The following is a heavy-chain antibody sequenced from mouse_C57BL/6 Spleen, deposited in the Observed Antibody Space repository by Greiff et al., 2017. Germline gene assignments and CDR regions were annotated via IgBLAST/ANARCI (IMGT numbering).Heavy chain of an antibody. J-gene: IGHJ2*01. D-gene: IGHD2-1*01. Sequence: VQLQQPGAELVKPGASVKLSCKASGYTFTSYWMQWVKQRPGQGLEWIGEIDPSDSYTNYNQKFKGKATLTVDTSSSTAYMQLSSLTSEDSAVYYCARKGGYGNYYFDYWGQGTTLTVSS. CDR1: GYTFTSYW. V-gene: IGHV1-50*01. CDR3: ARKGGYGNYYFDY. CDR2: IDPSDSYT.